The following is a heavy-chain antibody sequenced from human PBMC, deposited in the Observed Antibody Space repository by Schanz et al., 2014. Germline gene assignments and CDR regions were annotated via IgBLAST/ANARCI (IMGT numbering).Heavy chain of an antibody. V-gene: IGHV3-33*06. CDR1: GFTFSDHY. CDR2: IWYDGSNK. Sequence: VQLVESGGGLVKPGGSLRLSCAASGFTFSDHYMDWVRQAPGKGLEWVAIIWYDGSNKYYADSVKGRFTISRDNSKNTLFLQMNSLRAGDTAVYYCAKDGRLPYYGTGSDFDYWGQGTLVAVSS. D-gene: IGHD3-22*01. CDR3: AKDGRLPYYGTGSDFDY. J-gene: IGHJ4*02.